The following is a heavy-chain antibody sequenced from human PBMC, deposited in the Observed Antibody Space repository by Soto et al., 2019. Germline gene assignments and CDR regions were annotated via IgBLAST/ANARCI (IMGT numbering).Heavy chain of an antibody. Sequence: QVQLVQSGAEVKKPGSSVKVPCKASGGTFSSYAISWVRQAPGQGLEWMGGIIPIFGTANYAQKFQGRVTITADESTSTAYMELSSLRSEDTAVYYCASRIVGATPGPFDYWGQGTLVTVSS. CDR2: IIPIFGTA. D-gene: IGHD1-26*01. V-gene: IGHV1-69*01. J-gene: IGHJ4*02. CDR1: GGTFSSYA. CDR3: ASRIVGATPGPFDY.